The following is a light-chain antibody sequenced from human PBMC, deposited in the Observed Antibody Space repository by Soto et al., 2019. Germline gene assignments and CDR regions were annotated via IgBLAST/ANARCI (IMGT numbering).Light chain of an antibody. Sequence: DIQITQSPSTLSASVGDRVTITCRASQNIRSLLAWYQQKPGKAPRLLIYKASSLESGVPSRFSGSGSGTEFTLTISSLQPDDSATYYCQQYDSSSTFGGGTKVDIK. J-gene: IGKJ4*02. CDR1: QNIRSL. CDR3: QQYDSSST. V-gene: IGKV1-5*03. CDR2: KAS.